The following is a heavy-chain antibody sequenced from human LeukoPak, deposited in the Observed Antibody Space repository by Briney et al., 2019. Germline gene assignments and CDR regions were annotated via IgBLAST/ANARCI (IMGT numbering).Heavy chain of an antibody. CDR2: INPNSGGT. Sequence: ASVKVSCKASGYTFTSYYMHWVRQAPGQGLEWMGWINPNSGGTKFAQKFQGRVAMTRDTSISTAYMEVSRLRSDDTAVYYCATQNNSYFDYWGQGTLVTVSS. CDR1: GYTFTSYY. D-gene: IGHD1-20*01. CDR3: ATQNNSYFDY. V-gene: IGHV1-2*02. J-gene: IGHJ4*02.